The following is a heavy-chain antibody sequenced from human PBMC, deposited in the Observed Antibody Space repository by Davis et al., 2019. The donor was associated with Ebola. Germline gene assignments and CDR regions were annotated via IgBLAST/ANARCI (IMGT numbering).Heavy chain of an antibody. Sequence: GESLKISCAASGFTFSSYSMNWVRQAPGKGLEWVSSISSSSSYIYYADSVKGRFTISRDNAKNSLYLQMNSLRAEDTAVYYCARMESLSGSLPTHAFDIWGQGTMVTVSS. CDR3: ARMESLSGSLPTHAFDI. J-gene: IGHJ3*02. CDR1: GFTFSSYS. V-gene: IGHV3-21*01. D-gene: IGHD1-26*01. CDR2: ISSSSSYI.